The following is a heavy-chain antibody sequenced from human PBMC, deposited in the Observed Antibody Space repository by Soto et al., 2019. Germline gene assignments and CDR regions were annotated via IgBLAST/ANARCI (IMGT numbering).Heavy chain of an antibody. V-gene: IGHV1-46*01. CDR3: ARDLAAADY. CDR1: GYIFINYY. D-gene: IGHD6-13*01. J-gene: IGHJ4*02. Sequence: QVHLVQSGAEVKKPGASVKVSCKASGYIFINYYIHWVRQAPGQGLEWIGIINSDARSTNYAQKFRGGVTMARDTSTSTVYMDLSSLRSDDTAVYYCARDLAAADYWGQGTLVTVSS. CDR2: INSDARST.